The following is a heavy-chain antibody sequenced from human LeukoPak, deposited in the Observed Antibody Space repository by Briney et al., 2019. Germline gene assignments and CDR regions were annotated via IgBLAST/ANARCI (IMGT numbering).Heavy chain of an antibody. Sequence: ASVKVSCKASGYTFTSYAINWVRQAPGQGLEWMGWINTNTGNPTYARGFTGRFVFSLDTSVSTAYLQISSLEAGDTAVYYCARVRIDYGEGWFDPWGQGTLVTVSS. CDR1: GYTFTSYA. CDR2: INTNTGNP. V-gene: IGHV7-4-1*02. CDR3: ARVRIDYGEGWFDP. D-gene: IGHD4-17*01. J-gene: IGHJ5*02.